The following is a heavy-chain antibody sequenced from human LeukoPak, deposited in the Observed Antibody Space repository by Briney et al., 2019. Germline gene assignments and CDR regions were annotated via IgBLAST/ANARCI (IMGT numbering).Heavy chain of an antibody. CDR1: GGSFSGYY. Sequence: SDTISLTCAVYGGSFSGYYWSWIRQPPGKGLEWIGEINHSGSTNYNPSLKSRVTISVDTSKNQFSLKLSSVTAADTAVYYCARHRGAIDYWGQGTLVTVSS. CDR3: ARHRGAIDY. V-gene: IGHV4-34*01. CDR2: INHSGST. J-gene: IGHJ4*02.